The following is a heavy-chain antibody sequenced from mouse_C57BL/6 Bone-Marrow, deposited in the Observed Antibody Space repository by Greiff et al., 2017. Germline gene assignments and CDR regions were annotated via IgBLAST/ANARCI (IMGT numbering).Heavy chain of an antibody. J-gene: IGHJ4*01. D-gene: IGHD2-4*01. CDR1: GYTFTSYW. Sequence: VQLQQPGAELVKPGASVKLSCKASGYTFTSYWMHRVKQRPGQGLEWIGMIHPNSGSTNYNQKFKSKATLTVDKSSSTAYMQLSSLTSEDSAVYYCARAYYEGEDYWGQGTSVTVSS. V-gene: IGHV1-64*01. CDR3: ARAYYEGEDY. CDR2: IHPNSGST.